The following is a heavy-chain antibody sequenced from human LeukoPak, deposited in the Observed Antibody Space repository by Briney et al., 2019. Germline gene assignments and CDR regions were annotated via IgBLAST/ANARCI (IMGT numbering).Heavy chain of an antibody. CDR1: GFTFTSSA. V-gene: IGHV1-58*02. Sequence: SVKVSCKASGFTFTSSAMQWVRQARGQRLEWIGWIVVGSGNTNYAQKFQERVTITRDMSTSTAYMEPSSLRSEDTAVYYCAAARYYDFWSGYPSTYPSDIWGQGTMVTVSS. CDR2: IVVGSGNT. CDR3: AAARYYDFWSGYPSTYPSDI. D-gene: IGHD3-3*01. J-gene: IGHJ3*02.